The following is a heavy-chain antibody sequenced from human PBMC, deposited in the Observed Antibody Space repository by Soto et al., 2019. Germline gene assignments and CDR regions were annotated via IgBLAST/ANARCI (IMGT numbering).Heavy chain of an antibody. Sequence: PGGSLRLSCAASGFTVSNYVMNWVRQAPGKGLDRVSTISASSGSTYYADSVKGRFTISRDNSKNTLYLQMNSLRADDSAIYYCAKDSRRYNWNDGWAFDYWAQGTLVTVSS. CDR1: GFTVSNYV. D-gene: IGHD1-1*01. CDR2: ISASSGST. V-gene: IGHV3-23*01. CDR3: AKDSRRYNWNDGWAFDY. J-gene: IGHJ4*02.